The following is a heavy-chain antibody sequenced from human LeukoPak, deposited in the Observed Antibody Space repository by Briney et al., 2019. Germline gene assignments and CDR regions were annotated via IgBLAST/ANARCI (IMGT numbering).Heavy chain of an antibody. CDR2: IYYSGST. CDR1: GGSISSYY. Sequence: PSETLSLTCTVSGGSISSYYWSWIRQPPGKGLEWIGYIYYSGSTNYNPSLKSRVTISVDTSKNQFSLKLSSVTAADTAVYYCAREGVILYYGMDVWGRGTTVTVSS. D-gene: IGHD2-21*01. J-gene: IGHJ6*02. V-gene: IGHV4-59*01. CDR3: AREGVILYYGMDV.